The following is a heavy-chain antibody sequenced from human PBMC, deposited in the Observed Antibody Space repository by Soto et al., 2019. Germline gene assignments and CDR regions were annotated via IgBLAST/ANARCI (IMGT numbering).Heavy chain of an antibody. Sequence: EEQLVESGGGLVQPGGSLRLSCVASGFILSGYDMHWVRQATGEGLEWVSAIGTAGDPYYSGSVKGRFTICRGNAENSVYLQMNSLRAGDTAVYDCARAGYDSSGYYFYAMDVWGPGTTVTVSS. V-gene: IGHV3-13*05. CDR3: ARAGYDSSGYYFYAMDV. J-gene: IGHJ6*02. D-gene: IGHD3-22*01. CDR2: IGTAGDP. CDR1: GFILSGYD.